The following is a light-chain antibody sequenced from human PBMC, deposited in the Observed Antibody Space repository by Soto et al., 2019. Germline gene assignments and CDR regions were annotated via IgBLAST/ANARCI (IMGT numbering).Light chain of an antibody. J-gene: IGLJ1*01. CDR3: CSYTSSSPYV. CDR1: SSDLGGYNF. Sequence: QSALNQPASVSGSPGQSITISCTGTSSDLGGYNFVSWYQHHPGKAPKLMIYQVSNRPSGVSNRFSGSKSGNTASLTISGLQAEDEADYYCCSYTSSSPYVFGTGIKLTVL. V-gene: IGLV2-14*01. CDR2: QVS.